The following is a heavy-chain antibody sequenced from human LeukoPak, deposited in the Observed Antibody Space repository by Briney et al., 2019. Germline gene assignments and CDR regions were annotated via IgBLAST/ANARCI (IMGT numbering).Heavy chain of an antibody. CDR2: ISYDGSNK. CDR3: AKDATIAVAAPYGWFDP. Sequence: GGSLRLSCAASGFTFSTYSMNWVRQAPGKGLEWVAVISYDGSNKYYVDSVKGRFTISRDNSKNTLYLQMNSLRAEDTAVYYCAKDATIAVAAPYGWFDPWGQGTLVTVSS. CDR1: GFTFSTYS. J-gene: IGHJ5*02. V-gene: IGHV3-30*18. D-gene: IGHD6-19*01.